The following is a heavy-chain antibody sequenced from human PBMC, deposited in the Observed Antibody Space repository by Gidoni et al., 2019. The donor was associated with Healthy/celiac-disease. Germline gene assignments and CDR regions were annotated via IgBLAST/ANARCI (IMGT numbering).Heavy chain of an antibody. CDR3: AREYSGSYFLPAGGFDY. V-gene: IGHV3-30-3*01. D-gene: IGHD1-26*01. CDR2: ISYDGSNK. Sequence: QVQLVESGGGVVQPGRSLRLSCAASGFTFSSYAMHWVRQAPGKGLEWVAVISYDGSNKYYADAVKGRFTISRDNSKNTLYLQMNSLRAEDTAVYYCAREYSGSYFLPAGGFDYWGQGTLVTVSS. CDR1: GFTFSSYA. J-gene: IGHJ4*02.